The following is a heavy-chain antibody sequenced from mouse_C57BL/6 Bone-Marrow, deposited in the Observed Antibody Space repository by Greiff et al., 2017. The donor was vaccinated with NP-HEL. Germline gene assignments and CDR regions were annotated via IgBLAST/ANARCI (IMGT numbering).Heavy chain of an antibody. D-gene: IGHD2-4*01. J-gene: IGHJ3*01. V-gene: IGHV5-6*01. CDR3: ASPYDYDVAWFAY. CDR1: GFTFSSYG. CDR2: ISSGGSYT. Sequence: EVKLVESGGDLVKPGGSLKLSCAASGFTFSSYGMSWVRQTPDKRLEWVATISSGGSYTYYPDSVKGRFTLSRDNAKNTLYLQMSSLKSEDTARYYCASPYDYDVAWFAYGGQGTVVTVSA.